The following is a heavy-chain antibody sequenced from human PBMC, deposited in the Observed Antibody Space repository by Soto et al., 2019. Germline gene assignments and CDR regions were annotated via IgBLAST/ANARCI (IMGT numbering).Heavy chain of an antibody. CDR3: ARGPRFSDWFDP. Sequence: PXETLSLTCSVAGCTISGYYWTWIRQPTGKGLEWIGRIYSSGNTNYNPSLQSRVTMSLDTSNNQFSLRLTSVTAADTAFYYCARGPRFSDWFDPWGQGTLVTVSS. D-gene: IGHD3-3*01. J-gene: IGHJ5*02. CDR1: GCTISGYY. CDR2: IYSSGNT. V-gene: IGHV4-4*07.